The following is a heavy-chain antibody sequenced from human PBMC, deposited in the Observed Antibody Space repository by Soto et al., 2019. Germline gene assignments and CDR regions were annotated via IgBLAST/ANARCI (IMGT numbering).Heavy chain of an antibody. V-gene: IGHV4-39*07. Sequence: PSETLSLTCTVSGGSISSRGYYWGWIRQPPGKGLEWIGYINYSGSTSYNPSLKSRVTISVHTSNSQFSLELSSVTAADTAVYYCARAGTAMVTLDYWGQGTLVTVSS. D-gene: IGHD5-18*01. J-gene: IGHJ4*02. CDR3: ARAGTAMVTLDY. CDR1: GGSISSRGYY. CDR2: INYSGST.